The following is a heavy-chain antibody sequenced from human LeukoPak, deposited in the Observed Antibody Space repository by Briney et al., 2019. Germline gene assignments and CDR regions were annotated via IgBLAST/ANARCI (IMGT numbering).Heavy chain of an antibody. CDR1: GFTFSSYA. V-gene: IGHV3-30*04. CDR3: ARVAQP. J-gene: IGHJ5*02. Sequence: PGGSLRLSCAASGFTFSSYAMHWVRQAPGKGLERVAVISYDGSNKYYADSVKGRFTISRDNSKNTLYLQMNSLRAEDTAVYYCARVAQPWGQGTLVTVSS. CDR2: ISYDGSNK.